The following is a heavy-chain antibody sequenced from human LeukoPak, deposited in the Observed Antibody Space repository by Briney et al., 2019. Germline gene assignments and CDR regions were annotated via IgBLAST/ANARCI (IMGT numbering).Heavy chain of an antibody. D-gene: IGHD4-11*01. V-gene: IGHV3-53*01. CDR3: ARGRPPLYSNYIYYYGMEV. Sequence: GGSLRLSCAASGVTLSSYAMSWARQAPGKGPEWVSVIYSGGSTYYADSVKGRFTISRDNSKNTLYLQMNGLRAEDTAVYYCARGRPPLYSNYIYYYGMEVWGQGTTVTVSS. CDR1: GVTLSSYA. J-gene: IGHJ6*02. CDR2: IYSGGST.